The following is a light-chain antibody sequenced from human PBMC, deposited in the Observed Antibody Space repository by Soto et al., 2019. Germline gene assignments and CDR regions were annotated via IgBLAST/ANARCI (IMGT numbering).Light chain of an antibody. CDR3: QQGNSYPLT. Sequence: DIHIPQTPYSVSASVGDRVTITCRASQDISSWVAWYQQKPGKAPKLLISAASSLQSGVPRRFSGSGSGTDFTLIISSLQPDDFATYFCQQGNSYPLTFGGGTKVDIK. CDR1: QDISSW. J-gene: IGKJ4*02. V-gene: IGKV1-12*01. CDR2: AAS.